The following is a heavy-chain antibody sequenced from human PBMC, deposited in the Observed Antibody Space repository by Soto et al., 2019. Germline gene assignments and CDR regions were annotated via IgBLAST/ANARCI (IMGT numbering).Heavy chain of an antibody. CDR3: ARFSSGWYGSAFDI. J-gene: IGHJ3*02. CDR1: GYTFTSYA. V-gene: IGHV1-3*01. D-gene: IGHD6-19*01. Sequence: GASVKVSCKASGYTFTSYAMHWVRQAPGQRLEWMGWINAGNGNTKYSQKFQGRVTITRDTSASTAYMELSSLRSEDTAVYYCARFSSGWYGSAFDIWGQGTMVTVSS. CDR2: INAGNGNT.